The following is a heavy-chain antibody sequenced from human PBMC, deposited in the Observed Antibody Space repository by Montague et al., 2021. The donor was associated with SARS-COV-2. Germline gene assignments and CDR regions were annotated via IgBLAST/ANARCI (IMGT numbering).Heavy chain of an antibody. D-gene: IGHD2-15*01. CDR1: GGSISSGGYY. CDR2: IYYSGST. Sequence: TLSLTCTVSGGSISSGGYYWSWIRQHPGKGLVWIGYIYYSGSTYYNPSLKSRVTISIDTSKNQFSLKLSSVTAADTVVYYCARLTAGYCSGGSCSWGAGFDYWGQGTLVTVSS. J-gene: IGHJ4*02. V-gene: IGHV4-31*03. CDR3: ARLTAGYCSGGSCSWGAGFDY.